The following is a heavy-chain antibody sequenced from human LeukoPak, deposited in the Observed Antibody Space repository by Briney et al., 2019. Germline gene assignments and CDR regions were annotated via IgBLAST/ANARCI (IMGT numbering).Heavy chain of an antibody. CDR1: GGSISSYH. CDR3: ARHITDYSYFDY. V-gene: IGHV4-59*08. D-gene: IGHD2-15*01. Sequence: PSETLSLTCTVSGGSISSYHWSWIRQPPGKGLEWIGYISYSGSTNYSPSLKSRVTMLVDTSKNQFSLKLSSVTAADTAVYYCARHITDYSYFDYWGQGTLATVSS. J-gene: IGHJ4*02. CDR2: ISYSGST.